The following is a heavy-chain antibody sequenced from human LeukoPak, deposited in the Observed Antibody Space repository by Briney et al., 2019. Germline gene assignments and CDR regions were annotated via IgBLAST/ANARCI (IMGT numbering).Heavy chain of an antibody. D-gene: IGHD3-22*01. CDR3: ASDYSSSGSMYYFDY. Sequence: SETLSLTCAVYGGSFSGYYWSWIRQPPGKGLEWIGEINHSGSTNYNPSLKSRVTISVDTSKNQFSLKLSSVTAADTAVYYCASDYSSSGSMYYFDYWGQGTLVTVSS. CDR2: INHSGST. V-gene: IGHV4-34*01. CDR1: GGSFSGYY. J-gene: IGHJ4*02.